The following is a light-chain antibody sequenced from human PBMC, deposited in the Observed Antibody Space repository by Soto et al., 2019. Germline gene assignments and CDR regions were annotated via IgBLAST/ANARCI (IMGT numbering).Light chain of an antibody. Sequence: YVSLGAGAINTSRASQSVSSNFAWYQHKPGQAPRLLISGASTRATGIPARFSGSGSGTEFTLTCSRRLSEDLAFYYWQQYTHWPITCAQRTKLAIK. CDR2: GAS. V-gene: IGKV3-15*01. J-gene: IGKJ5*01. CDR1: QSVSSN. CDR3: QQYTHWPIT.